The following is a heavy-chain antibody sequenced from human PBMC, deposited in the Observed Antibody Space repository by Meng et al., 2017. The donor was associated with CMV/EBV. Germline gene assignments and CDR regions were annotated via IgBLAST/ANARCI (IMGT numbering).Heavy chain of an antibody. CDR3: AADYCGGDCYAGTKFDY. V-gene: IGHV1-69*10. Sequence: VKVSCKASGGTFSSYAISWVRQAPGQGLEWMGGIIPILGIANYAQKFQGRVTITADKSTSTAYMELSSLRSEDTAVYYCAADYCGGDCYAGTKFDYWGQGTLVTVSS. CDR2: IIPILGIA. CDR1: GGTFSSYA. J-gene: IGHJ4*02. D-gene: IGHD2-21*01.